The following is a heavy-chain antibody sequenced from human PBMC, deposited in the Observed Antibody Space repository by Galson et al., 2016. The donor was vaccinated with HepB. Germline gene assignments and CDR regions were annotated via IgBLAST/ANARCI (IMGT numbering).Heavy chain of an antibody. D-gene: IGHD5-24*01. CDR1: GDFISSSNW. CDR3: ARESWVGYTDSDANWFDP. V-gene: IGHV4-4*02. CDR2: IFHSGTT. J-gene: IGHJ5*02. Sequence: ETLSLTCAVSGDFISSSNWWSWVRQPPGKGLEWIGEIFHSGTTNYNPSFKSRVTISVDKSKNQFSLNLTSVTAADTAVYYCARESWVGYTDSDANWFDPWGQGTLVTVSS.